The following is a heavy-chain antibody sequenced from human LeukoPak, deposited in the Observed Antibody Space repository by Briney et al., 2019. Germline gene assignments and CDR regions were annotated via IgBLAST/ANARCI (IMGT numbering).Heavy chain of an antibody. D-gene: IGHD1-14*01. CDR2: MKPNSGDT. CDR1: GYTFTSHD. CDR3: PLNRNGLSF. Sequence: GASVTVSCKPSGYTFTSHDIIWVRQATGQGLEWVGWMKPNSGDTVSAQKFQGTVTMTSDTSISTAFMKLSSLTSEDTAVFYCPLNRNGLSFWGQGTLVTVSS. J-gene: IGHJ4*02. V-gene: IGHV1-8*01.